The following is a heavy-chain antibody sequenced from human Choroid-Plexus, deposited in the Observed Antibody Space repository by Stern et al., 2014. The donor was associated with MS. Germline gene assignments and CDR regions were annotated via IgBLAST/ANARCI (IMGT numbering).Heavy chain of an antibody. V-gene: IGHV3-30*18. J-gene: IGHJ5*02. CDR1: GFTFGSCA. CDR2: VSYDGSNK. Sequence: VHLVESGGGVVQPGRPLRLSCVASGFTFGSCAMHWVHQAPGKGLEWVAGVSYDGSNKYYADSVKGRFTISRDNSQNTLYMQMSSLRPEDTAVYYCAKDRQYLTYFFDHWGQGSLVTVSS. CDR3: AKDRQYLTYFFDH. D-gene: IGHD2/OR15-2a*01.